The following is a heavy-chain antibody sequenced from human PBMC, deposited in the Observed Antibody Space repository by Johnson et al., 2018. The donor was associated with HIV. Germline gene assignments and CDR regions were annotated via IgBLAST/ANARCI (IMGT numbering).Heavy chain of an antibody. CDR3: AKDGLGAARPV. J-gene: IGHJ3*01. D-gene: IGHD6-25*01. V-gene: IGHV3-7*01. Sequence: VQLVESGGGLVQPGGSLRLSCAASGFTFSSYWMSWVRQAPGKGLEWVANIKQDGSEKYYVDSVKGRFTISRDNAKNSLYLQMNSLRAEDTAVYYCAKDGLGAARPVWGQGTMVTVSS. CDR2: IKQDGSEK. CDR1: GFTFSSYW.